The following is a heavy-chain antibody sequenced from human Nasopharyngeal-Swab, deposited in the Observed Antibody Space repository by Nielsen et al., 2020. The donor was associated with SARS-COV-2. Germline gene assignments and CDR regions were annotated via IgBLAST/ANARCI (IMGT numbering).Heavy chain of an antibody. CDR2: ISGSSSYM. J-gene: IGHJ3*02. CDR1: GFTFSSYS. D-gene: IGHD1-26*01. CDR3: ARAHQWAPNI. V-gene: IGHV3-21*01. Sequence: GESLKISCAASGFTFSSYSMNWVRQAPGKGLEWVSSISGSSSYMYYADSVKGRFTISRDNAKNSLYLQMNSLRAEDTAVYYCARAHQWAPNIWGQGTMVTVSS.